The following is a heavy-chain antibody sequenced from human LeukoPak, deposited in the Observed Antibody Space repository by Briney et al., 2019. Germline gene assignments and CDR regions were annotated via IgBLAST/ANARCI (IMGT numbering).Heavy chain of an antibody. J-gene: IGHJ3*02. V-gene: IGHV3-30*02. CDR2: IRYDGSNK. CDR3: ARDRYSGSYLSSAFDI. D-gene: IGHD1-26*01. Sequence: GGSLRLSCAASGFTFSSYGMHWVRQAPGKGLEWVAFIRYDGSNKYYADSVKGRFTISRDNSKNTLYLQMNSLRAEDTAVYYCARDRYSGSYLSSAFDIWGQGTMVTVSS. CDR1: GFTFSSYG.